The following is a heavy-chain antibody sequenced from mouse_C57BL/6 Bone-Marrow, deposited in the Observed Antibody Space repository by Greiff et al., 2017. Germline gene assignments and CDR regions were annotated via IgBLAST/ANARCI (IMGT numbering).Heavy chain of an antibody. Sequence: VQLQQSGPELVKPGASVTISCKASGYTFTDYYMNWVKQSHGKSLEWIGDINPNNGGTSYNQRFKGKDTLTVDKSSSTAYMELRSLTSEDSAVYYCASYLHYWGQGTSVTVSS. CDR3: ASYLHY. J-gene: IGHJ4*01. D-gene: IGHD5-5*01. V-gene: IGHV1-26*01. CDR2: INPNNGGT. CDR1: GYTFTDYY.